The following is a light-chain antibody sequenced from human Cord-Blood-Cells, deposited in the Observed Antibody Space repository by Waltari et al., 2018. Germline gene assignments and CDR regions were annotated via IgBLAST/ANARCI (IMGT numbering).Light chain of an antibody. CDR1: QSVSSSY. Sequence: EIVLRQSPGTLSLSPGERATPSCRASQSVSSSYLAWYQQKPGQAPRLLIYGASSRATGIPDRFSGSGSGTDFTLTISRLEPEDFAVYYCQQYGSSPTFGQGTKVEIK. V-gene: IGKV3-20*01. CDR3: QQYGSSPT. J-gene: IGKJ1*01. CDR2: GAS.